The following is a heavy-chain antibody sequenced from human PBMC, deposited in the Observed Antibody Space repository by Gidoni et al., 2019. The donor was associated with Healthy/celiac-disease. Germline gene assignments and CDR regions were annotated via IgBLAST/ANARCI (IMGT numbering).Heavy chain of an antibody. CDR1: GFTFSSYW. V-gene: IGHV3-7*03. CDR2: IKQDGSEK. J-gene: IGHJ4*02. Sequence: EVQLVESGGGLVQPGGSLRLSCAASGFTFSSYWMSWVRQAPGKGLEWVANIKQDGSEKYYVDSVKGRFTISRDNAKNSLYLQMNSLRAEDTAVYYCARVRGYYYDSSGYYYWGQGTLVTVSS. D-gene: IGHD3-22*01. CDR3: ARVRGYYYDSSGYYY.